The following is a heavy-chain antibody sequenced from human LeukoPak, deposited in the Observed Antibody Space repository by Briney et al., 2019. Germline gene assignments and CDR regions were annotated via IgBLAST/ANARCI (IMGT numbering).Heavy chain of an antibody. Sequence: SETLSLTCTVSGGSISSYYWSWIRQPPGKGLEWIGYIYYSGSTNYNPSLKSRVTISVDTSKNLFSLKLSSVTAADTAVYYCARGRKSAAAGPTYYYYGMDVWGQGTTVTVSS. CDR1: GGSISSYY. CDR2: IYYSGST. CDR3: ARGRKSAAAGPTYYYYGMDV. J-gene: IGHJ6*02. D-gene: IGHD6-13*01. V-gene: IGHV4-59*12.